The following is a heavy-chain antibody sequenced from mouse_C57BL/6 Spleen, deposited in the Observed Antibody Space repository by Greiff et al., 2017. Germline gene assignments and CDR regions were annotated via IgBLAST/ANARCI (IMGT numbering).Heavy chain of an antibody. J-gene: IGHJ4*01. CDR1: GYTFTDYN. D-gene: IGHD1-1*01. CDR2: INPNNGGT. V-gene: IGHV1-22*01. Sequence: VQLQQSGPELVKPGASVKMSCKASGYTFTDYNMHWVKQSHGKSLEWIGYINPNNGGTSYNQKFKGKATLTVNKSSSTAYMELRSLTSEDSAVYYCARRGTTVVGPSDYAMDYWGQGTSVTVSS. CDR3: ARRGTTVVGPSDYAMDY.